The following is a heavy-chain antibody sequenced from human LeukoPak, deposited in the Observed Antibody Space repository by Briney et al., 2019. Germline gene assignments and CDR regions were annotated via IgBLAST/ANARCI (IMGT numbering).Heavy chain of an antibody. V-gene: IGHV4-34*01. CDR3: ARRRGYSYGYHYFDY. J-gene: IGHJ4*02. D-gene: IGHD5-18*01. CDR2: INHSGST. Sequence: SETLSLTCAVYGGSFSGYYWSWIRQPPGKGLEWIGEINHSGSTNYNPSLKSRVTISVDTSKNQFSLKLSSVTAADTAVYYCARRRGYSYGYHYFDYWGQGTLVTVSS. CDR1: GGSFSGYY.